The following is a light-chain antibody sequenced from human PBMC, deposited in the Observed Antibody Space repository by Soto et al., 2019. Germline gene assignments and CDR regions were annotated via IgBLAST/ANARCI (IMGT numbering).Light chain of an antibody. V-gene: IGKV2-28*01. CDR2: VPS. J-gene: IGKJ1*01. CDR1: QSLLHSNGKNY. Sequence: EIVMTQSPLSLPVTPGEPASISCRSSQSLLHSNGKNYLDWYLQKPGQSPQLLIYVPSNRASGVPGRFRGRGSGTDFKLQISRVEAEDVGVYYCMQALQTPLTFGQGTKVEIK. CDR3: MQALQTPLT.